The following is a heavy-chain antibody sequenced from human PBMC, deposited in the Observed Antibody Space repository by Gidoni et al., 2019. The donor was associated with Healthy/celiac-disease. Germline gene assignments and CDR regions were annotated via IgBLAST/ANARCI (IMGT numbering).Heavy chain of an antibody. CDR2: IRYDGSNK. J-gene: IGHJ5*02. D-gene: IGHD6-6*01. V-gene: IGHV3-30*02. Sequence: QVQLVESGGGVVQPGGSLRLSCAASGFTFSSYGMHWVRQAPGKGLEWVAFIRYDGSNKYYADAVKARFPISRDNSKNTLYLQMNSLRAEDTAVYYCAKDEGAGSSSPLHSFDPWGQGTLVTVSS. CDR3: AKDEGAGSSSPLHSFDP. CDR1: GFTFSSYG.